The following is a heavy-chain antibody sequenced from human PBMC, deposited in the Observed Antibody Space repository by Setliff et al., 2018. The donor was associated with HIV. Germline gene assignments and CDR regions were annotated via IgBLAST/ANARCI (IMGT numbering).Heavy chain of an antibody. CDR2: IYYSGST. CDR3: ATGITMAPDY. J-gene: IGHJ4*02. Sequence: SETLSLTCTVSGGSISSHYWSWIRQPPGKGLEWIGYIYYSGSTKYNPSLKSRVTMSVDTSKNQFSLKLSSVTAVDTAVYYCATGITMAPDYWGQGSLVTVSS. V-gene: IGHV4-59*11. D-gene: IGHD6-19*01. CDR1: GGSISSHY.